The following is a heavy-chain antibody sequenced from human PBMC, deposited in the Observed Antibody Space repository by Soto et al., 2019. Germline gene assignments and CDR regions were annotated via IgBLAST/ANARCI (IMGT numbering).Heavy chain of an antibody. V-gene: IGHV4-61*01. D-gene: IGHD2-8*01. J-gene: IGHJ4*02. CDR1: GGSVSSGSYY. CDR3: ARAYCTNGVCYDY. CDR2: IYYSGST. Sequence: SETLSLTCTVSGGSVSSGSYYWSWIRQPPGKGLEWIGYIYYSGSTNYNPSLKSRVTISVDTSKNQFSLKLSSVTAADTAVYYCARAYCTNGVCYDYWGQGTWSPSPQ.